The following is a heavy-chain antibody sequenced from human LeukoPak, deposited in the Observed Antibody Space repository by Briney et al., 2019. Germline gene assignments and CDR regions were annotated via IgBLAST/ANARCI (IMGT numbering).Heavy chain of an antibody. CDR1: GGPFSGYY. V-gene: IGHV4-34*01. J-gene: IGHJ5*02. CDR2: INHSGST. CDR3: ARGSPRIAARRNNWFDP. D-gene: IGHD6-6*01. Sequence: SETLSLTCAVYGGPFSGYYWSWIRQPPGKGLEWIGEINHSGSTNYNPSLKSRVTISVDTSKNQFSLKLSSVTAADTAVYYCARGSPRIAARRNNWFDPWGQGTLVTVSS.